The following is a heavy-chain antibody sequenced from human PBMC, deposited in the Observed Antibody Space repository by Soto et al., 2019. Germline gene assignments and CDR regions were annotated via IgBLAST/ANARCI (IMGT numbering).Heavy chain of an antibody. V-gene: IGHV3-23*01. J-gene: IGHJ4*02. CDR2: IGGRGGNA. Sequence: PGRSLRLSCAASGFSFIDYAINWVRQVPGRGLEYVAGIGGRGGNAFYADSMKGRFSISRDNSKNTVYLHMHNLRVDDSAMYYSAKARNSGEFARYYHSWGQGT. CDR3: AKARNSGEFARYYHS. D-gene: IGHD1-7*01. CDR1: GFSFIDYA.